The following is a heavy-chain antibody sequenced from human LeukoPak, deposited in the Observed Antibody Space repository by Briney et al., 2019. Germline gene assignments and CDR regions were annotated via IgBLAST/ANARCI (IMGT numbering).Heavy chain of an antibody. J-gene: IGHJ4*02. V-gene: IGHV3-30-3*02. CDR2: ISHDGSQT. CDR1: GFPFSSWP. CDR3: AKAMYYDILTGYYAGGSAFDY. Sequence: PGGSLRLSCAASGFPFSSWPVDWVRQAPGRGLEWITTISHDGSQTYYADSVKGRFIISRDNSKNTLSLQMNSLRVEDTAVYYCAKAMYYDILTGYYAGGSAFDYWGQGTLVTVSS. D-gene: IGHD3-9*01.